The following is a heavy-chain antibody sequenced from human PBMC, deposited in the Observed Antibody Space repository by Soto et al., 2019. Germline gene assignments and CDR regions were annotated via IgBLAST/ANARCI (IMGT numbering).Heavy chain of an antibody. CDR3: AKLLQLERRVIDY. CDR1: GFTFSSYG. J-gene: IGHJ4*02. CDR2: ISYDGSNK. V-gene: IGHV3-30*18. D-gene: IGHD1-1*01. Sequence: SLRLSCAASGFTFSSYGMHWVRQAPGKGLERVAVISYDGSNKYYADSVKGRFTISRDNSKNTLYLQMNSLRAEDTAVYYCAKLLQLERRVIDYRGQRTLVTVSS.